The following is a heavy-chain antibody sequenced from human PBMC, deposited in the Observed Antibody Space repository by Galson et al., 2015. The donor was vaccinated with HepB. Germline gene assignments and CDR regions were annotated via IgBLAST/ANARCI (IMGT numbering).Heavy chain of an antibody. CDR3: AWEYLGYCSGGSCYPDAFDI. CDR1: GFTFGDHY. V-gene: IGHV3-72*01. Sequence: SLRLSCAASGFTFGDHYMDWVRQAPGKGLEWVGRTRNKANSYTTEYAASVKGRFTISRDDSKNSLYLQMNSLKTEDTAVYYCAWEYLGYCSGGSCYPDAFDIWGQGTMVTVSS. J-gene: IGHJ3*02. D-gene: IGHD2-15*01. CDR2: TRNKANSYTT.